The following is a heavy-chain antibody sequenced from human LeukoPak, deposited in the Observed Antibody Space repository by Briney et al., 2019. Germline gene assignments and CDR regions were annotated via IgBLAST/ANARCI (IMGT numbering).Heavy chain of an antibody. D-gene: IGHD3-22*01. CDR3: ARLDEDFYYDGSGYYF. Sequence: GESLKISCRGSGYRFTNYRIAWVRQMPGKGLEWMGIIYPGDSETTYSPSFQGQVTISADKSINTAYLQWSSLKTSDTAMYYCARLDEDFYYDGSGYYFWGPGTLVTVSS. V-gene: IGHV5-51*01. CDR2: IYPGDSET. J-gene: IGHJ4*02. CDR1: GYRFTNYR.